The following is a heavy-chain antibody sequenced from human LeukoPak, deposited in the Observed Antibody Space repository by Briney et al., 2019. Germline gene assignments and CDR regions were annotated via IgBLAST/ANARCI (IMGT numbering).Heavy chain of an antibody. J-gene: IGHJ4*02. V-gene: IGHV1-18*01. Sequence: ASVKVSCEASHYDFTRFGISWVRQAPGQGLEWMGWISTNTGNTIYGQKFQGRVTMTRDTSTSTAYMELRSLMSDDAAMYFCARDPQNNYYDKSGFDYWGQGSLVTVSS. CDR3: ARDPQNNYYDKSGFDY. CDR1: HYDFTRFG. D-gene: IGHD3-22*01. CDR2: ISTNTGNT.